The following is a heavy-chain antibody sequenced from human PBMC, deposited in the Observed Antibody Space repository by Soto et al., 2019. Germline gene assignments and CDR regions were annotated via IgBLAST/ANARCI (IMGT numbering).Heavy chain of an antibody. CDR2: MNQRGNT. V-gene: IGHV4-34*01. CDR3: ARPMRLVASTRPYNYFGLDV. CDR1: GGSFSAHH. D-gene: IGHD1-1*01. J-gene: IGHJ6*02. Sequence: SETPSLTTAVLGGSFSAHHRSWFRQPTGNGQEWIAKMNQRGNTHYSSSLMSRVTISLETSKSQFSLNLISVTAADTAVYYFARPMRLVASTRPYNYFGLDVWGQGTPVAVSS.